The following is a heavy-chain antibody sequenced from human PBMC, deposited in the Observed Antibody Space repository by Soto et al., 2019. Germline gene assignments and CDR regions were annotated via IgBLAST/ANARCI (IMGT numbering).Heavy chain of an antibody. D-gene: IGHD5-12*01. V-gene: IGHV1-18*04. CDR1: GYTFTSYG. Sequence: ASVKVSCKASGYTFTSYGISWVRQAPGQGLEWMGWISAYNGNTNYAEKFQGRVTMTTDTSTSTAYMELRSLRSDDTAVYYCARDRPYKYIGLTFDYWGQGTLVTVSS. CDR2: ISAYNGNT. J-gene: IGHJ4*02. CDR3: ARDRPYKYIGLTFDY.